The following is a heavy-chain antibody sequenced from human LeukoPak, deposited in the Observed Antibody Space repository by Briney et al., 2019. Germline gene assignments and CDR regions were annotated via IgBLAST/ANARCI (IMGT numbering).Heavy chain of an antibody. CDR1: GGSISSSY. CDR2: IYYSGST. CDR3: ARERLSLDDFWSGYYMDY. Sequence: TETLSLTCTVSGGSISSSYWSWIRQPPGRGPEWIGYIYYSGSTKYNPSLKSRVSISVDTSKNQFSLKLSSVTAADTAVYYCARERLSLDDFWSGYYMDYWGQGTLVTVSS. D-gene: IGHD3-3*01. V-gene: IGHV4-59*01. J-gene: IGHJ4*02.